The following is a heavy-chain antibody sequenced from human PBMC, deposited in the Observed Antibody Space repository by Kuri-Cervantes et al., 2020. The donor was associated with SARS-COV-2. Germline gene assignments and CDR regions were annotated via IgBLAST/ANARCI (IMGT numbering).Heavy chain of an antibody. J-gene: IGHJ3*02. CDR3: ATPRTGYSSSWGAFDI. V-gene: IGHV1-18*01. D-gene: IGHD6-13*01. CDR2: ISAYNGNT. Sequence: ASVKVSCKASGYTFTSYGISWVRQAPGQGLEWMGWISAYNGNTNYAQKFQGRVTITADKSTSTAYMELSSLRSEDTAVYYCATPRTGYSSSWGAFDIWGQGTMVTVSS. CDR1: GYTFTSYG.